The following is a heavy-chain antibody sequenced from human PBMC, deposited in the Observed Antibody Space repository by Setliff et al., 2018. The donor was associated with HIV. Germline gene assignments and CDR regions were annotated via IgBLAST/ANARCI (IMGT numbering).Heavy chain of an antibody. CDR1: GGSISSNSYY. CDR3: ARDGGSSGWYFVLGYSDY. CDR2: MYYTGST. J-gene: IGHJ4*02. D-gene: IGHD6-19*01. Sequence: SETLSLTCTVSGGSISSNSYYWGWFRQPPGKGLEWIGSMYYTGSTYYNPSLKSRVTISIDTSKNQFSLKLNSVTAADTAMHYCARDGGSSGWYFVLGYSDYWGPGTLVTVSS. V-gene: IGHV4-39*02.